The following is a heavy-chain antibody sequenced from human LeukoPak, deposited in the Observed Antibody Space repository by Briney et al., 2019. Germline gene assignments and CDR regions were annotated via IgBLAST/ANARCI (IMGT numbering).Heavy chain of an antibody. CDR3: AREGHDSSGYPTLSFDY. CDR2: INTDGSRI. V-gene: IGHV3-74*01. Sequence: PGGSLRLSCAASGFTFSNYWMHWVRQAPGKGLVWVSRINTDGSRITYADSVKGRFTISRDNAKNSLYLQMNSLRAEDTAVYYCAREGHDSSGYPTLSFDYWGQGTLVTVSS. D-gene: IGHD3-22*01. CDR1: GFTFSNYW. J-gene: IGHJ4*02.